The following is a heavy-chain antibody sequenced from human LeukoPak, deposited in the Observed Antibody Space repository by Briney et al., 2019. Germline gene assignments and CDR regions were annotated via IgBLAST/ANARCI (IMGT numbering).Heavy chain of an antibody. CDR1: ASSISSGYY. J-gene: IGHJ4*02. CDR2: IHHSGST. CDR3: ARRVHSSSSGFDY. Sequence: SETLSLTCAVSASSISSGYYWGWIRQPAGKGLEWIGTIHHSGSTYYNPSLKSRVTISLDTSKNQFSLKLTSVTAADTAVYYCARRVHSSSSGFDYWGQGTLVAVSS. D-gene: IGHD6-6*01. V-gene: IGHV4-38-2*01.